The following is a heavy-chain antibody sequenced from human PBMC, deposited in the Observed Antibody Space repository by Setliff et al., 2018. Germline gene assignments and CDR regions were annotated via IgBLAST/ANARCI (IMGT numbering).Heavy chain of an antibody. D-gene: IGHD6-19*01. CDR2: ISSKADKYAT. J-gene: IGHJ5*02. CDR1: GFTFSGAD. CDR3: ILPCTSGWHNWLDP. V-gene: IGHV3-73*01. Sequence: GESLKISCAAPGFTFSGADIHWVRQATGKGLEWVGHISSKADKYATDYGASANGRFIISRDDSEKTAYLQMSSLKVDDTAMYYCILPCTSGWHNWLDPWGQGTLVTVS.